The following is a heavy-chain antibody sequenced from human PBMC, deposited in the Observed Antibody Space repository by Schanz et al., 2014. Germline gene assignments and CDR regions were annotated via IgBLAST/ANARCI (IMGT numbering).Heavy chain of an antibody. Sequence: VRLVESGGGLVQPGGSLRLSCAASGITFSSYWMHWVRQVPGKGLVWVSRIKSDGSSTSYADSVKGRFTISRDNAKNTLYLQMNSLRAEDTAVYYCARPALWFGDNCFDPWGQGTLVTVSS. V-gene: IGHV3-74*02. CDR3: ARPALWFGDNCFDP. D-gene: IGHD3-10*01. CDR1: GITFSSYW. J-gene: IGHJ5*02. CDR2: IKSDGSST.